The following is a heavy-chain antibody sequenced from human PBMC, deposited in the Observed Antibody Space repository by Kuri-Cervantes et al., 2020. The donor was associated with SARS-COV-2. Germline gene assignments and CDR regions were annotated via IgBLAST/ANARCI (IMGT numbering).Heavy chain of an antibody. CDR3: ERERYYSGHYGMDV. Sequence: GGSLRLSCAASGFTFSDYSMNWVSQAPGKGLEWVSYIGSSSSIIYYADSMKGRFTISRDNAKNSLSLQMNRLRAEDTAVYYCERERYYSGHYGMDVWGQGTTVTVSS. CDR2: IGSSSSII. J-gene: IGHJ6*02. CDR1: GFTFSDYS. D-gene: IGHD3-10*01. V-gene: IGHV3-48*01.